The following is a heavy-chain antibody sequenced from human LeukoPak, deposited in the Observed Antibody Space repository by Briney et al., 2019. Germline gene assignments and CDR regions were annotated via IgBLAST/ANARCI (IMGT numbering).Heavy chain of an antibody. Sequence: EASVKVSCKASGYTFTSYYMHWVRQAPGQGLEWMGIINPSGGSTSYAQKFQGRVTMTRDTSTSTVYMELSSLRSEDTAVYYCARGGPHRGDYLYSHIDYWGQGTLVTVSS. CDR1: GYTFTSYY. CDR3: ARGGPHRGDYLYSHIDY. V-gene: IGHV1-46*01. J-gene: IGHJ4*02. CDR2: INPSGGST. D-gene: IGHD4-17*01.